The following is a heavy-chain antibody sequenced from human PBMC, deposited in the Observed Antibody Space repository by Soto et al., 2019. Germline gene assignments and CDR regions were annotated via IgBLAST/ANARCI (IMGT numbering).Heavy chain of an antibody. CDR2: INPNSGGT. J-gene: IGHJ5*02. CDR1: GYTFTGYY. CDR3: ARDLAARPPGVGWFDP. D-gene: IGHD6-6*01. Sequence: VASVKVSCKASGYTFTGYYMHWVRQAPGQGLEWMGWINPNSGGTNYAQKFQGRVTMTRDTSISTAYMELSRLRSDDTAVYYCARDLAARPPGVGWFDPWGQGTLVTVSS. V-gene: IGHV1-2*02.